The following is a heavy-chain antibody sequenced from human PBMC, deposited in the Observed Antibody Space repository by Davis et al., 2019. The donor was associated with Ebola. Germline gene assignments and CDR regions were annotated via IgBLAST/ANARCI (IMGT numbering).Heavy chain of an antibody. D-gene: IGHD6-19*01. Sequence: ASVKVSCKASGYTFTSYAMHWVRQAPGQRLEWMGWINAGNGNTKYSQKFQGRVTITRDTSASTAYMELSSLRSEDTAVYYCARDRVYSSGYDYWGQGTLVNGSS. CDR2: INAGNGNT. CDR3: ARDRVYSSGYDY. V-gene: IGHV1-3*01. J-gene: IGHJ4*02. CDR1: GYTFTSYA.